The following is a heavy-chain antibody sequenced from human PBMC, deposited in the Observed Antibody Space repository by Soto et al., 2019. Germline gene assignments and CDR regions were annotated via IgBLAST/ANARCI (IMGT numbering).Heavy chain of an antibody. Sequence: GGSLRLSCSASGFTFSSYAMHWVRQAPGKGLEYVSAISSNGGSTYYADSVKGRFTISRDNSKNTPYLQMGSLRAEDTAVYYCVKDFGGVEMATITAFDIWGQGTMVTVS. J-gene: IGHJ3*02. D-gene: IGHD5-12*01. CDR2: ISSNGGST. V-gene: IGHV3-64D*06. CDR3: VKDFGGVEMATITAFDI. CDR1: GFTFSSYA.